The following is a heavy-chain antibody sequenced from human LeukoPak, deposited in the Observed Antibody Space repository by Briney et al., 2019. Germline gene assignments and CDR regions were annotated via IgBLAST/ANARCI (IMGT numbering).Heavy chain of an antibody. Sequence: GGSLRLSCAASGFTFSSYSMNWVRQAPGKGLEWVSSISSSSSYIYYADSVKGRFTISRDNAKNSLYPQMNSLRAEDTAVYYCARGSGGSETMHFDYWGQGTLVTVSS. CDR2: ISSSSSYI. CDR3: ARGSGGSETMHFDY. D-gene: IGHD2-15*01. V-gene: IGHV3-21*01. J-gene: IGHJ4*02. CDR1: GFTFSSYS.